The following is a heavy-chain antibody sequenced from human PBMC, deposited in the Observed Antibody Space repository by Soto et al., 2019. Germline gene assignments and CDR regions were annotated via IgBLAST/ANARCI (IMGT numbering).Heavy chain of an antibody. CDR1: GGSISSGGYY. CDR2: IYYSGST. Sequence: SETLSLTCTVSGGSISSGGYYWSWIRNHPGKGLEWIGYIYYSGSTYYNPSLKSRVTISVDTSKNQFSLKLSSVTAADTAVYYCARAPSGYDQSLDYWGRGTLVTVSS. V-gene: IGHV4-31*03. J-gene: IGHJ4*02. D-gene: IGHD5-12*01. CDR3: ARAPSGYDQSLDY.